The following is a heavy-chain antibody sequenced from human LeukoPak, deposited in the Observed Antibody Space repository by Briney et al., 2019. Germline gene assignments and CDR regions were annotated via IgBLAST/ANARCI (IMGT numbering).Heavy chain of an antibody. CDR2: IKSKTDGGTT. V-gene: IGHV3-15*01. Sequence: AGGSLRLSCAASGFTFSNAWMSWVRQAPGKGLEWVGRIKSKTDGGTTDYAAPVKGRFTISRDDSKNTLCLQMNSLKTEDTAVYYCTTDPNPYYYRGIDAFDIWGQGTMVTVSS. CDR1: GFTFSNAW. CDR3: TTDPNPYYYRGIDAFDI. J-gene: IGHJ3*02. D-gene: IGHD3-10*01.